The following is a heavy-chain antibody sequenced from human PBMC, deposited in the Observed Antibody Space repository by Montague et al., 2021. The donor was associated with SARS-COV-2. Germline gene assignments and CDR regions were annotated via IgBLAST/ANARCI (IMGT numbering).Heavy chain of an antibody. Sequence: SVKVSCKASGYTLDSYGISWVRRAPGQGLEWMGWISGYNGDTHFAQKFQGRVTMTTDTSTSTAYMELRSLRSDDTAVYFCARDRSTMIRGVMAYWGQGTRVTVSS. D-gene: IGHD3-10*01. J-gene: IGHJ4*02. CDR1: GYTLDSYG. CDR3: ARDRSTMIRGVMAY. V-gene: IGHV1-18*01. CDR2: ISGYNGDT.